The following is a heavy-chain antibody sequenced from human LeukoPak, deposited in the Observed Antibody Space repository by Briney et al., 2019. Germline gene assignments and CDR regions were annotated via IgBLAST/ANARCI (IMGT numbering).Heavy chain of an antibody. Sequence: ASVKVSCKASGYTFTSYDINWVRQATGQGLEWMGGMNPNSGTTGYAQKFQGRVTITGNTSISTAYIELSSLRSEDTAVYYCARDGDDYGGNGGFDYWGQGTLVTVSS. CDR2: MNPNSGTT. D-gene: IGHD4-23*01. J-gene: IGHJ4*02. CDR3: ARDGDDYGGNGGFDY. V-gene: IGHV1-8*03. CDR1: GYTFTSYD.